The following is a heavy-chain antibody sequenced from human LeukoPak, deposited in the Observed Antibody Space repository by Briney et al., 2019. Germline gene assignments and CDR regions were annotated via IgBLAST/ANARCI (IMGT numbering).Heavy chain of an antibody. J-gene: IGHJ4*02. CDR2: IYTSGST. CDR1: GGSISSGSYY. CDR3: ASTYCSDGSCYWFSLDY. D-gene: IGHD2-15*01. V-gene: IGHV4-61*02. Sequence: SETLSLTCTVSGGSISSGSYYWSWIRQPAGKGLEWIVRIYTSGSTNYNPSLKSRVTISVYTSKNQFSLKLSSVTAADTAVYYCASTYCSDGSCYWFSLDYWGQGTLVTVSS.